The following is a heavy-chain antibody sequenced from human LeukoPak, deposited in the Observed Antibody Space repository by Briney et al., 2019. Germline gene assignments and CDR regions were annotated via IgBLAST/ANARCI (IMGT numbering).Heavy chain of an antibody. V-gene: IGHV3-20*04. D-gene: IGHD2-8*02. J-gene: IGHJ6*03. CDR1: VFTFRKYD. CDR2: INWSGGGT. Sequence: GGSLRLSCAASVFTFRKYDMTSVRQGPGGGLEWVSGINWSGGGTAYGDSMKGRFTISRDNAKNSLYMQINSLRAEDTALYYCARLANSGESTESSYYYFYYIDVWGNGTTVTVSS. CDR3: ARLANSGESTESSYYYFYYIDV.